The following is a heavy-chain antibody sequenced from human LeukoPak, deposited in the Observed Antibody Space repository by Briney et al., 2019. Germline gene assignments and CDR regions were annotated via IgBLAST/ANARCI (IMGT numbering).Heavy chain of an antibody. J-gene: IGHJ5*02. D-gene: IGHD3-9*01. CDR3: ARETPLRYFDP. CDR1: GGSISSGGYS. Sequence: PSETLSLTCSVSGGSISSGGYSWNWIRQPPGKGLEWIGYIHSSGTAYYNPSLKSRVTISLDRSKNQFSLNLTSMTAADTAVYYCARETPLRYFDPWGQGTLVTVSS. CDR2: IHSSGTA. V-gene: IGHV4-30-2*01.